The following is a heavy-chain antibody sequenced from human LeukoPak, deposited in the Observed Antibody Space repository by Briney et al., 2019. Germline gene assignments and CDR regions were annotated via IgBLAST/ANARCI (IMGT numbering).Heavy chain of an antibody. CDR1: GFTFNTYW. D-gene: IGHD7-27*01. V-gene: IGHV3-7*01. J-gene: IGHJ4*02. CDR3: ARHWAHLDY. Sequence: GGSLRLSCVGSGFTFNTYWMNWVRQAPGKGLEWVADIREDGSEIYYLDSVKGRFTIFRDNAKNSLYLQMNGLRAEDTAVYYCARHWAHLDYWGQGTLVTVSS. CDR2: IREDGSEI.